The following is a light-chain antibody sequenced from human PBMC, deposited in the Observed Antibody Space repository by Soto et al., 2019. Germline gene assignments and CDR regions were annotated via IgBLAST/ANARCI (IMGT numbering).Light chain of an antibody. J-gene: IGKJ4*01. Sequence: DIQMTQSPFTLSASVGDRVTITCRASQTISSWLAWYQQIPGKAPKLLIYDASNLESGVPSRFSGSGSGTELTLTVSSLQPEDFATYYCQQLNDYPLTFGGGTKVDIK. CDR3: QQLNDYPLT. V-gene: IGKV1-5*01. CDR2: DAS. CDR1: QTISSW.